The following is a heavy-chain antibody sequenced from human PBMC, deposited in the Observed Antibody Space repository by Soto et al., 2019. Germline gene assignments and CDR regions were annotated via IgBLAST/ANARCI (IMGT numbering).Heavy chain of an antibody. J-gene: IGHJ5*02. CDR1: VYTFTNYG. V-gene: IGHV1-18*01. CDR2: INVYNGNT. CDR3: ARGVGSGSYYNQYNWFDP. D-gene: IGHD3-10*01. Sequence: QVQLVQSGGEVKKPGASVKVSCKASVYTFTNYGISWVRQAPGQGLEWMGWINVYNGNTKYAQKVQGRVTMTTDTSTSTAYMELRSLRSDDTAVYYCARGVGSGSYYNQYNWFDPWGQGTLVTVSS.